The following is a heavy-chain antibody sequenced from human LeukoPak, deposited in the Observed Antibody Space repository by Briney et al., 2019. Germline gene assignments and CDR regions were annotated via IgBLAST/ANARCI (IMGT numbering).Heavy chain of an antibody. Sequence: SETLSLTCTVSGGSISSYYWSWIRQPAGKGLEWIGRIYTSGSTNYNPSPKSRVTISVDTPKNQFSLKLSSVTAADTAVYYCARSGYSGYDYYYYYYMDVWGKGTTVTIPS. CDR1: GGSISSYY. V-gene: IGHV4-4*07. CDR3: ARSGYSGYDYYYYYYMDV. J-gene: IGHJ6*03. CDR2: IYTSGST. D-gene: IGHD5-12*01.